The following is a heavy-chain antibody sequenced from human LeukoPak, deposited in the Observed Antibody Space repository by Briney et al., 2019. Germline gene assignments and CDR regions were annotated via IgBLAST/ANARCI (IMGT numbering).Heavy chain of an antibody. CDR2: ISYDGSNK. CDR1: GFTFSSYG. Sequence: GRSLRLSCAASGFTFSSYGMHWVRQAPGKGLEWVAVISYDGSNKYYADSVKGRFTIPRDNAKNSLYLQMNSLRAEDTAVYYCARLDSSGWSGWFDPWGQGTLVTVSS. D-gene: IGHD6-19*01. CDR3: ARLDSSGWSGWFDP. V-gene: IGHV3-30*03. J-gene: IGHJ5*02.